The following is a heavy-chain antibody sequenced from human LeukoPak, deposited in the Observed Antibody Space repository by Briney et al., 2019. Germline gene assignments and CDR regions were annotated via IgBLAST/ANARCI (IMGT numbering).Heavy chain of an antibody. J-gene: IGHJ4*02. Sequence: GGSLRLSCAAFGFTFSSYAMSWVRQAPGRGLEWVSTISGSGDSTYYADSVKGRFTISRDNSKNTLYLQMNSLRPEDTAVYYCPKGCASTSCYTSEYWGQGTLVTVSS. CDR2: ISGSGDST. CDR3: PKGCASTSCYTSEY. CDR1: GFTFSSYA. V-gene: IGHV3-23*01. D-gene: IGHD2-2*02.